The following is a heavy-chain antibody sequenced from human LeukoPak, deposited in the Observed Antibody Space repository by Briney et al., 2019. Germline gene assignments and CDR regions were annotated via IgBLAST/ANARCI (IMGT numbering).Heavy chain of an antibody. V-gene: IGHV3-53*01. CDR2: IYSGGST. J-gene: IGHJ4*02. D-gene: IGHD4-17*01. CDR1: GFTVSSNY. CDR3: AKDPELTTVTTNFDY. Sequence: GGSLRLSCAASGFTVSSNYMSWVRQAPGKGLEWVSVIYSGGSTYYADSVKGRFTISRDNSKNTLYLQMNSLRAEDTAVYYCAKDPELTTVTTNFDYWGQGTLVTVSS.